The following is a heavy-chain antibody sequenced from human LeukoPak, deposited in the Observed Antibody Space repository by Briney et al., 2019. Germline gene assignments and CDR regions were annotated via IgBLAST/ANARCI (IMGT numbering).Heavy chain of an antibody. CDR2: ISYDGSNK. CDR1: GFTFSSYA. J-gene: IGHJ4*02. CDR3: AIISGYDSPGYFDY. V-gene: IGHV3-30*04. D-gene: IGHD5-12*01. Sequence: GGSLRLSCAASGFTFSSYAMHWVRQAPGKGLEWVAVISYDGSNKYYADSVKGRFTISRDNSKNTLYLRMNSLRAEDTAVYYCAIISGYDSPGYFDYWGQGTLVTVSS.